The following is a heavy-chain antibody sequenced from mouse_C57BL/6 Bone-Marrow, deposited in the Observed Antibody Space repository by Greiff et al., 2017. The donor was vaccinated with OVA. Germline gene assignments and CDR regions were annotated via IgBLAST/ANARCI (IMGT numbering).Heavy chain of an antibody. CDR2: IYPGSGNT. CDR1: GYTFTDYY. Sequence: QVQLKQSGAELVRPGASVKLSCKASGYTFTDYYINWVKQRPGQGLEWIARIYPGSGNTYYNAKFKGKATLTAEKSSSTAYMQLSSLTSEDSAVYFCARSPLYYYYGSSPYYFDYWGQGTTLTVSS. J-gene: IGHJ2*01. D-gene: IGHD1-1*01. V-gene: IGHV1-76*01. CDR3: ARSPLYYYYGSSPYYFDY.